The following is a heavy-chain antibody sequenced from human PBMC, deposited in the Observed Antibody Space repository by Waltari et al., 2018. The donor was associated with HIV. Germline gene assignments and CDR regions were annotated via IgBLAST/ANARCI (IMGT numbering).Heavy chain of an antibody. CDR2: SRGGGET. J-gene: IGHJ3*01. CDR3: VKDSGRAADVFDL. Sequence: QLLESGGGLLETGGSLRLSGAASGFIFTDFAMEWVRHAAGKGLEWVSASRGGGETFYADSVKGRFTISRDNSKNTLYLQMNSLRADDAAVYYCVKDSGRAADVFDLWGQGTMVTVSS. D-gene: IGHD3-10*01. CDR1: GFIFTDFA. V-gene: IGHV3-23*01.